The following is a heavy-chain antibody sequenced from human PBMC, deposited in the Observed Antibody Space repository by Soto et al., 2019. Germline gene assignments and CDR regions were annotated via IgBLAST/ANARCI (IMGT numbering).Heavy chain of an antibody. CDR3: AREPRGGHNFDY. Sequence: GGSLRLSCAACGFTVTSNYMTWFLQAGGKGLDWASVIFSGGPTHYECSGKGRFTISRDNPKNTQDLQMNNLRVDDTAVYYCAREPRGGHNFDYWGQGTMSILSS. D-gene: IGHD3-10*01. CDR2: IFSGGPT. V-gene: IGHV3-53*01. J-gene: IGHJ4*02. CDR1: GFTVTSNY.